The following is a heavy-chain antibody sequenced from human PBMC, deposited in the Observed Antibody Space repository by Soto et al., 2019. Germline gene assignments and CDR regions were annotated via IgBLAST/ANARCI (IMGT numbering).Heavy chain of an antibody. CDR3: ARLPATTVTTGYFDY. CDR1: GGSISSSSYY. V-gene: IGHV4-39*01. Sequence: SETLSLTCTVSGGSISSSSYYWGWIRQPPGKGLEWIGSIYYSGSTYYNPSLKSRVTISVDTSKNQFSLKLSSVTAADTAVYYCARLPATTVTTGYFDYWGQGTLVTVSS. CDR2: IYYSGST. J-gene: IGHJ4*02. D-gene: IGHD4-17*01.